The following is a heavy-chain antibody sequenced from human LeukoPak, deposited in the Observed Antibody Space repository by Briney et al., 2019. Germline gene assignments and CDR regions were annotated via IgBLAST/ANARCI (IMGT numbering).Heavy chain of an antibody. V-gene: IGHV3-23*01. CDR3: TKSRGSGSYSPPNYFDP. CDR1: GFTFSSYA. Sequence: PGGSLRLSCAASGFTFSSYAMSWVRQAPGKGLEWVSAISGSGGSTYYADSVKGRFTISRDNSKNTLYLQMNSLRPEDTAVYYCTKSRGSGSYSPPNYFDPWGQGTLVTVSS. D-gene: IGHD3-10*01. CDR2: ISGSGGST. J-gene: IGHJ5*02.